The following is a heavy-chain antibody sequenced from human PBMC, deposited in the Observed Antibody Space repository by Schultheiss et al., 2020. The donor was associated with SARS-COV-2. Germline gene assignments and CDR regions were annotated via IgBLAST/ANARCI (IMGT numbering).Heavy chain of an antibody. CDR2: ISGSGGST. V-gene: IGHV3-23*01. Sequence: GESLKISCAASGFTFDDYAMHWVRQAPGKGLEWVSAISGSGGSTYYADSVKGRFTISRDNSKNTLYLQMNSLRAEDTAVYYCAKGQRARWVAGTPFDYWGQGTLVTVSS. CDR1: GFTFDDYA. CDR3: AKGQRARWVAGTPFDY. J-gene: IGHJ4*02. D-gene: IGHD6-19*01.